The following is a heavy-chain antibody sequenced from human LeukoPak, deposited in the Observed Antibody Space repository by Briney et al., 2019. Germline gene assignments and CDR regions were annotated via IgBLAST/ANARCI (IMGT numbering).Heavy chain of an antibody. CDR2: INHRGST. CDR3: ARGAIAVAGTGDWFDP. J-gene: IGHJ5*02. Sequence: SETLSLTCAVYGGSFSGYYWSWIRQPPGKGLEWIGEINHRGSTNYNPSLKSRVTTSADTSKNQFSLKQSSVTAADTAVYYWARGAIAVAGTGDWFDPWGQGTLVTVSS. CDR1: GGSFSGYY. D-gene: IGHD6-19*01. V-gene: IGHV4-34*01.